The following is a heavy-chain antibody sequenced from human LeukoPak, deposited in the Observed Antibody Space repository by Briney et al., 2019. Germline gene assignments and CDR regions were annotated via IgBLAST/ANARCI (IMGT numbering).Heavy chain of an antibody. D-gene: IGHD1-1*01. CDR3: ARARRELDY. Sequence: SETLSLTCALYVGSFTGYYWSWIRQPPGKGREWIGEINHSGSTNYNPSLKSRVTISVDTSKNQFSLKLSSVTAADTAVYYCARARRELDYWGQGTLVTVSS. J-gene: IGHJ4*02. V-gene: IGHV4-34*01. CDR1: VGSFTGYY. CDR2: INHSGST.